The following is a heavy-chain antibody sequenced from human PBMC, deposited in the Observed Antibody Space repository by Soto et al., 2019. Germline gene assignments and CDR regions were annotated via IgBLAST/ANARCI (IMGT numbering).Heavy chain of an antibody. CDR1: TVTINVHG. CDR3: ARDIWSGDYKWFDS. D-gene: IGHD3-3*01. V-gene: IGHV3-30*03. Sequence: PGGSLRLSCTSSTVTINVHGIQWVRQAPGKGLEWVAFISNDGRVQYYADSVKGRFTISRDYSKNTVDLQMNSLRNEETAVYYCARDIWSGDYKWFDSWGPGTLVTVSS. J-gene: IGHJ5*01. CDR2: ISNDGRVQ.